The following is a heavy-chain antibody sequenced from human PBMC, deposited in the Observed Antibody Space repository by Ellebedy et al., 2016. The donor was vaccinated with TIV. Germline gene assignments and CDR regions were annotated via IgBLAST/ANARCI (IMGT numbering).Heavy chain of an antibody. D-gene: IGHD4-17*01. CDR3: ARGLSDYGDIMLDY. CDR1: GFTFSTFW. Sequence: GESLKISCAASGFTFSTFWMNWVRQPPGKGLEWVANIKQDGTDQNYVDSVKGRFTISRDNAKKLLFLHMDTLRADDTAVYYCARGLSDYGDIMLDYWGQGTLVTVSS. V-gene: IGHV3-7*03. J-gene: IGHJ4*02. CDR2: IKQDGTDQ.